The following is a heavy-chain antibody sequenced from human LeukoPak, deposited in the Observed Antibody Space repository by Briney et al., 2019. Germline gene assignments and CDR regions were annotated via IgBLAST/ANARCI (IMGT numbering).Heavy chain of an antibody. CDR3: ARGTSFGGAPYYFDY. CDR1: GYTFTSYG. V-gene: IGHV1-18*01. CDR2: ISAYNGNT. D-gene: IGHD2-15*01. Sequence: EASVKVSCKASGYTFTSYGISWVRQAPGQGLEWMGWISAYNGNTNYAQKLQGRVTMTTDTSTSTAYMELRSLRSEDTAVYYCARGTSFGGAPYYFDYWGQGTLVTVSS. J-gene: IGHJ4*02.